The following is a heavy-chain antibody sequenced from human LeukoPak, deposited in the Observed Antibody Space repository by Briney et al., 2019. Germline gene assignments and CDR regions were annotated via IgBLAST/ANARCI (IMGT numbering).Heavy chain of an antibody. Sequence: EASVKVSCKSSGGTFSSYAIHWVRQAPGQGLEWMGWMNPNSGNTGYAQKFQGRVTMTRNTSISTAYMELSSLRSEDTAVYYCARGIAAAAYWGQGTLVTVSS. D-gene: IGHD6-13*01. CDR2: MNPNSGNT. V-gene: IGHV1-8*02. CDR1: GGTFSSYA. J-gene: IGHJ4*02. CDR3: ARGIAAAAY.